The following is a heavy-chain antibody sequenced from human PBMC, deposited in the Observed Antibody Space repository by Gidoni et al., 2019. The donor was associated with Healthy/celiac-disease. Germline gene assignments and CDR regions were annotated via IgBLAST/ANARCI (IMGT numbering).Heavy chain of an antibody. CDR1: GFTFDDYA. CDR2: ISWNSGSI. J-gene: IGHJ3*02. V-gene: IGHV3-9*01. Sequence: EVQLVESGGGLVQPGRSLRLSCAASGFTFDDYAMHWVRQAPGKGLEWVSGISWNSGSIGYADSVKGRFTISRDNAKNSLYLQMNSLRAEVTALYYCAKDIVVVPAAITAFDIWGQGTMVTVSS. CDR3: AKDIVVVPAAITAFDI. D-gene: IGHD2-2*01.